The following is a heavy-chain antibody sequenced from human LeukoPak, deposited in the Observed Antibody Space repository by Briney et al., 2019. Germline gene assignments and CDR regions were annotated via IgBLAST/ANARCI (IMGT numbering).Heavy chain of an antibody. D-gene: IGHD3-10*01. CDR1: GFTFSSYS. CDR3: ARLWFGGPHYGMDV. CDR2: ISSSSSYI. J-gene: IGHJ6*02. Sequence: GGSLRLSCAASGFTFSSYSMNWVRQAPGKGLEWVSSISSSSSYIYYADSVKGRFNISRDNAKNSVYLQMNSLRAEDTAVYYCARLWFGGPHYGMDVWGQGTTVTVSS. V-gene: IGHV3-21*01.